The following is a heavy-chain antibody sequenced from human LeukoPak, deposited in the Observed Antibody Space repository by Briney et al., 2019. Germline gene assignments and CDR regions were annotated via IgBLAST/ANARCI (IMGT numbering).Heavy chain of an antibody. Sequence: ASVKVSCKVSGYTLTELSMHWVRQAPGKGLEWMGGFDPEDGETIYAQKFQGRVTMTEDTSTDTAYMELSSLRSEDTAVYYCATGGYCSSISCYYSRYYYYGMDVWGQGTTVTVSS. CDR1: GYTLTELS. V-gene: IGHV1-24*01. CDR3: ATGGYCSSISCYYSRYYYYGMDV. D-gene: IGHD2-2*01. CDR2: FDPEDGET. J-gene: IGHJ6*02.